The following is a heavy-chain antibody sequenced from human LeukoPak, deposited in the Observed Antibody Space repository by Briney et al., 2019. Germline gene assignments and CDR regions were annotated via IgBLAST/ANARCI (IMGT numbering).Heavy chain of an antibody. J-gene: IGHJ2*01. CDR2: IYTSGST. V-gene: IGHV4-4*07. D-gene: IGHD6-19*01. CDR3: ARHVAVAGSGWYFDL. Sequence: SETLSLTCTVSGGSISSYYWSWIRQPPGKGLEWIGRIYTSGSTNYNPSLKSRVTMSVDTSKNQFSLKLSSVTAADTAVYYCARHVAVAGSGWYFDLWGRGTLVTVSS. CDR1: GGSISSYY.